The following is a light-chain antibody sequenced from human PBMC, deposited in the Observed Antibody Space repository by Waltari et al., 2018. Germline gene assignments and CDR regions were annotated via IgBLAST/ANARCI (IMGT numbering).Light chain of an antibody. Sequence: DIQMTQSPSSLSASVGDSVTITCRASQGLSNSLAWYQHKPGKAPKLLVYSASRLESGVPSRFSGSGSGAVYTLTISSLQPEDFATYYCQQYYSIALNFGGGTKVDIK. CDR2: SAS. J-gene: IGKJ4*01. CDR1: QGLSNS. V-gene: IGKV1-NL1*01. CDR3: QQYYSIALN.